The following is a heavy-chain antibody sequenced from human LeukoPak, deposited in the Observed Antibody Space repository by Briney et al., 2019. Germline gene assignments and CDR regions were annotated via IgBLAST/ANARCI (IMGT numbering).Heavy chain of an antibody. CDR1: RGTFSSYA. Sequence: ASVKVSCKASRGTFSSYAIIWVRQAPGQGLEWMGWINTNTGNPTYAQGFTGRFVFSLDTSVSTAYLQISSLKAEDTAVYYCARDLIRDLYSSSSWGFDPWGQGTLVTVPS. J-gene: IGHJ5*02. CDR2: INTNTGNP. D-gene: IGHD6-6*01. V-gene: IGHV7-4-1*02. CDR3: ARDLIRDLYSSSSWGFDP.